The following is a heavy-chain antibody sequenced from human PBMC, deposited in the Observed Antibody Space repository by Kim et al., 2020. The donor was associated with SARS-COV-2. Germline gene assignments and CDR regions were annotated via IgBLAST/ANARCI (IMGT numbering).Heavy chain of an antibody. CDR3: ATDHAQWLASRYFYGMDV. CDR2: ISYDGTNK. D-gene: IGHD6-19*01. Sequence: GGSLRLSCAASGFTFRNYALHWVRQAPGKGPEWVSVISYDGTNKYYADSVKGRFTISRDNSKGTLYLHMNSLRIDDTGLYYCATDHAQWLASRYFYGMDVWGQGTTVTVPS. J-gene: IGHJ6*02. V-gene: IGHV3-30-3*01. CDR1: GFTFRNYA.